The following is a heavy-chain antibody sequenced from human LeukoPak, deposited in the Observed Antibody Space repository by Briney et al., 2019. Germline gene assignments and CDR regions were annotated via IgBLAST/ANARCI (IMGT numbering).Heavy chain of an antibody. CDR3: ARGTDLDASGYVDY. Sequence: GGSLRLSCAASGFVFSDYWMTWVRQTPRKGLEWVANVKQDGSEEDYVDSVKGRFTISRDNAKNSLYLQMNSLRAEDTGVYYCARGTDLDASGYVDYWGQGTLVTVSS. CDR1: GFVFSDYW. CDR2: VKQDGSEE. D-gene: IGHD3-22*01. J-gene: IGHJ4*02. V-gene: IGHV3-7*03.